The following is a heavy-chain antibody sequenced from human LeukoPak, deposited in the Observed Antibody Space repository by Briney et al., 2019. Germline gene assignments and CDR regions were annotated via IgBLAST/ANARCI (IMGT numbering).Heavy chain of an antibody. D-gene: IGHD6-19*01. V-gene: IGHV4-34*01. Sequence: SETLSLTCAVYGGSFSGYYWSWIRQPPGKGLEWIGEINHSGSTNYNPSLKSRVTISVDTSKNQFSLKLSSVTAADTAVYYCARDRGSGWYGPQGYMDVWGKGTTVTISS. CDR3: ARDRGSGWYGPQGYMDV. CDR2: INHSGST. CDR1: GGSFSGYY. J-gene: IGHJ6*03.